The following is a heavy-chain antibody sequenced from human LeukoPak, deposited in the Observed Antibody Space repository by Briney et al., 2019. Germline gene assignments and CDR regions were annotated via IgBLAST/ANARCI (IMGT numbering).Heavy chain of an antibody. V-gene: IGHV3-33*01. CDR3: ARGEMATIAPFDY. Sequence: GGSLRLSCAASGFTFSSYGMHWVRQAPGQGLEWVAVIWYDGSNKYYADSVKGRFTISRDNSKNTLYLQMNSLRAEDTAVYYCARGEMATIAPFDYWGQGTLVTVSS. CDR1: GFTFSSYG. D-gene: IGHD5-24*01. CDR2: IWYDGSNK. J-gene: IGHJ4*02.